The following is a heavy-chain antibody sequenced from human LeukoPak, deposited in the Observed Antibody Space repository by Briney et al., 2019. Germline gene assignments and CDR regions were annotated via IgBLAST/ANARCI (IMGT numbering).Heavy chain of an antibody. Sequence: GGSLRLSCAASGFTFSSYAMSWVRQAPGKGLEWVSAISGSGGSTYYADSVKGRFTISRDNSKNTLYLQMNSLRAEDTAVYYCAKDIITYYYDSSGYSEPAFDIWGQGTMVTASS. V-gene: IGHV3-23*01. CDR1: GFTFSSYA. J-gene: IGHJ3*02. CDR2: ISGSGGST. CDR3: AKDIITYYYDSSGYSEPAFDI. D-gene: IGHD3-22*01.